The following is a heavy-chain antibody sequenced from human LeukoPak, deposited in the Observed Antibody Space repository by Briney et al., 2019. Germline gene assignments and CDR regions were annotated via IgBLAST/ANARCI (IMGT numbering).Heavy chain of an antibody. D-gene: IGHD3-16*02. Sequence: GGSLRLSCAASGFTFSSYSMSWVRQAPGKGLEWVSSISSSSSYIYYADSVKGRFTISRDNAKNSLYLQMNSLRAEDTAVYYCARSRGFMITFGGVIAYWGQGTLVTVSS. J-gene: IGHJ4*02. CDR2: ISSSSSYI. CDR1: GFTFSSYS. CDR3: ARSRGFMITFGGVIAY. V-gene: IGHV3-21*01.